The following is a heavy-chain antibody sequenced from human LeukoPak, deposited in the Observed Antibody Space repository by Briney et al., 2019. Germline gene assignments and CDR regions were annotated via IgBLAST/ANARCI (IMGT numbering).Heavy chain of an antibody. V-gene: IGHV3-23*01. D-gene: IGHD5-18*01. Sequence: GGSLRLSCAASGFTFADHAMNWVRQTPGRGLEWVSAIGGGGVHTYYADSVKGRFTISRDNSKNMLYLQMNNLRADDSALYYCARDVAGYNRPIDYWGQGTLVTVSS. CDR3: ARDVAGYNRPIDY. CDR1: GFTFADHA. CDR2: IGGGGVHT. J-gene: IGHJ4*02.